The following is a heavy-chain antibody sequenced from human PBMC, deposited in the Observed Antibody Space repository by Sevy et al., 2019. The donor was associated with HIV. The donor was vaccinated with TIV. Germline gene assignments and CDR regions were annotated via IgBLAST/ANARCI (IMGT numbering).Heavy chain of an antibody. Sequence: GGSLRLSCAASGFTFFSHVMSWVRQAPGKGLEWVSGLIGSGGTTYYADSVKGRFSISRDNSKNKLYLQMSSLRIEDTAVYYCATGTTDSSISWVFDVWGQGTMVTVSS. V-gene: IGHV3-23*01. D-gene: IGHD6-13*01. J-gene: IGHJ3*01. CDR1: GFTFFSHV. CDR2: LIGSGGTT. CDR3: ATGTTDSSISWVFDV.